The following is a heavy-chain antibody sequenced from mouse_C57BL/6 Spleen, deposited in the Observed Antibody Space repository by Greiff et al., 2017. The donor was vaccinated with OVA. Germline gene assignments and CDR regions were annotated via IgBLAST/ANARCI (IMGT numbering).Heavy chain of an antibody. V-gene: IGHV1-5*01. J-gene: IGHJ2*01. CDR1: GYTFTSYW. D-gene: IGHD2-9*01. CDR3: TRFPTMVTMDY. Sequence: EVKLQESGPVLARPGASVKMSCKTSGYTFTSYWMHWVKQRPGQGLEWIGAIYPGNSDTSYNQKFKGKAKLTAVTSASTAYMELSSLTNEDSAVYYCTRFPTMVTMDYWGQGTTLTVSS. CDR2: IYPGNSDT.